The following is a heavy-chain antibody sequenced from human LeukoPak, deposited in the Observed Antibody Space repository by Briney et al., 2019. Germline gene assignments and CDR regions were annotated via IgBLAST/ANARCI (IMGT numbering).Heavy chain of an antibody. CDR2: ISGSGGST. CDR3: WKRNHYQFLNCYNY. Sequence: PGGSLRLSCAASGFTFSSYAMSWVRQAPGKGLEWVSAISGSGGSTYYADSVKGRFTISRDNSKNTLYLQMNSLRAEDTAVYYCWKRNHYQFLNCYNYWGQGTLVTVSS. V-gene: IGHV3-23*01. D-gene: IGHD3-3*01. CDR1: GFTFSSYA. J-gene: IGHJ4*02.